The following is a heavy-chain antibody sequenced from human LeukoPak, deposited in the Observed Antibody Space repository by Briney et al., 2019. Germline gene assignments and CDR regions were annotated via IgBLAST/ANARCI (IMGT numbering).Heavy chain of an antibody. CDR2: ISYDGSNK. J-gene: IGHJ4*02. D-gene: IGHD1-26*01. Sequence: PGGSLRLSCAASGFTFSSYGMHWVRQAPGKGLEWVAVISYDGSNKYYADSVKGRFTISRDNSKNTLYLQMNSLRPEDTALYYCARHLGSRGDYWGQGTLVTVSS. CDR3: ARHLGSRGDY. CDR1: GFTFSSYG. V-gene: IGHV3-30*03.